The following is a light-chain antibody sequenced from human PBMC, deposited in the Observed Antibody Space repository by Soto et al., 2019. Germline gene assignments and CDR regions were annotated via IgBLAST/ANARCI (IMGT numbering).Light chain of an antibody. CDR1: QSVSSSY. V-gene: IGKV3-20*01. Sequence: EIVLTQSPGTLSLSPGERATLSCRASQSVSSSYLAWYQQKPGQAPRLLIYGASSRATGIPDRFSGSGSGTDFPLTISRLEPADFAVYYCQQYGSSPRTFGQGTTVEIK. J-gene: IGKJ1*01. CDR2: GAS. CDR3: QQYGSSPRT.